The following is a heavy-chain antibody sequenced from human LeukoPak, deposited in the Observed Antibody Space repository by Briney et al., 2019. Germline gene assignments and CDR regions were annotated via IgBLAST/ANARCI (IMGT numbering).Heavy chain of an antibody. V-gene: IGHV4-59*01. Sequence: SETLSLTCTVSGGSISSYYWSRIRQPPGKGLEWIGYIYYSGSTNYNPSLKSRVTISVDTSKNQFSLKLSSVTAADTAVYYCARGVPAAILSYWGQGTLVTVSS. CDR2: IYYSGST. J-gene: IGHJ4*02. D-gene: IGHD2-2*01. CDR1: GGSISSYY. CDR3: ARGVPAAILSY.